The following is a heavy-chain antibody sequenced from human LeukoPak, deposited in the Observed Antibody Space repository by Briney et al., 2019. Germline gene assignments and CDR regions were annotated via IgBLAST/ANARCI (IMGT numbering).Heavy chain of an antibody. CDR3: ATTIGGYNYGPSFDY. J-gene: IGHJ4*02. CDR1: GFTFSSYS. Sequence: PGGSLRLSCAASGFTFSSYSMNWVRQAPGKGLEWVSSISSSSSYIYYADSVKGRFTISRDNSKNTLYLQMNSLRAEDTAVYYCATTIGGYNYGPSFDYWGQGTLVTVSS. V-gene: IGHV3-21*04. CDR2: ISSSSSYI. D-gene: IGHD5-18*01.